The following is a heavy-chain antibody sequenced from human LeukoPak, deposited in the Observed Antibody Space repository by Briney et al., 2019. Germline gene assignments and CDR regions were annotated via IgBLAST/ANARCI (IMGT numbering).Heavy chain of an antibody. D-gene: IGHD2-15*01. CDR3: ARVPRVGDYVDY. V-gene: IGHV3-48*04. CDR1: GFTFGSYS. J-gene: IGHJ4*02. CDR2: ISSGSSIM. Sequence: GGSLRLSCVASGFTFGSYSMNWVRQAPGKGLEWVSYISSGSSIMYYADSVKGRFSISRDNAKNSLYLQMNSLRAEDTAVYYCARVPRVGDYVDYWGQGTLVTVSS.